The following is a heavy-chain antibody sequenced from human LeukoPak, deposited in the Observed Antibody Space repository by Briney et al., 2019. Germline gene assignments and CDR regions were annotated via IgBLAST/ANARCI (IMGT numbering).Heavy chain of an antibody. Sequence: GGSLPHTRAASAFTFSTYWLAWVRQAPGKGLEWVATIRPDGSERSYVDSVMGRFTISRDNAKNSLFLQMNSLRAEDTAVYHCTRKRSLVSKDGLDVWGQGTLVTVSS. D-gene: IGHD3/OR15-3a*01. V-gene: IGHV3-7*02. J-gene: IGHJ4*02. CDR1: AFTFSTYW. CDR2: IRPDGSER. CDR3: TRKRSLVSKDGLDV.